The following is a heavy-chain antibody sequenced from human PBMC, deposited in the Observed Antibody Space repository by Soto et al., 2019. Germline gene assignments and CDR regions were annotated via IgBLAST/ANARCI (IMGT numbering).Heavy chain of an antibody. Sequence: QEQLVESGGGVVQPGRSLRLSCEASGFTFSDYGWHWVRQAPGKGLEWVAVIWYDGSDKYYTDSVKGRFTISRDNSKKTLYLQLNSLRADDTAVYYCARDWGGPTRTRCVARDYWGQGTMVTVSS. CDR2: IWYDGSDK. J-gene: IGHJ4*02. V-gene: IGHV3-33*01. CDR3: ARDWGGPTRTRCVARDY. D-gene: IGHD2-21*01. CDR1: GFTFSDYG.